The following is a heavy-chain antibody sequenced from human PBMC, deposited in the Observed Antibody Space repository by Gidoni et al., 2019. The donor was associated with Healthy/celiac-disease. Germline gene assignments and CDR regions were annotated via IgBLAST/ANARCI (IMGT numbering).Heavy chain of an antibody. CDR2: ISYDGSNK. Sequence: QVQLVESGGGVVQPGRSLRLACAASGFTFSSYGMHWVRQAPGKGLEWVAVISYDGSNKYYADSVKGRFTISRDNSKNTLYLQMNSLRAEDTAVYYCAKSDLGVVVVAATPCPDYWGQGTLVTVSS. CDR1: GFTFSSYG. V-gene: IGHV3-30*18. CDR3: AKSDLGVVVVAATPCPDY. J-gene: IGHJ4*02. D-gene: IGHD2-15*01.